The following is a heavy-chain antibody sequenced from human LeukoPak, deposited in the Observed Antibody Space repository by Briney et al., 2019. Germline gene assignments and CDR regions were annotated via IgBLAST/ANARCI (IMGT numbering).Heavy chain of an antibody. Sequence: PGGSLRLSCAASGFTFSSYSMNWVRQAPGKGLEWVSVIYSGGSTYYADSVKGRFTTSRHNSKNTLYLQMNSLRAEDTAVYYCARTDRGPWGQGTLVTVSS. CDR2: IYSGGST. J-gene: IGHJ5*02. CDR3: ARTDRGP. D-gene: IGHD3-10*01. CDR1: GFTFSSYS. V-gene: IGHV3-53*04.